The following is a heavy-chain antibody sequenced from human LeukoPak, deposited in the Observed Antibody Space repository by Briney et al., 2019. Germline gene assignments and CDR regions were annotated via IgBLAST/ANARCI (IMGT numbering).Heavy chain of an antibody. CDR1: GFTFGSYA. J-gene: IGHJ4*02. Sequence: QPGGSLTLSCAASGFTFGSYAMSWVRQAPGKGLEWVSTLSGSGASTSYADSVKGRFTISRDNSKNTLYLQMNSLRAEDTARYYCAKQKGYCSGGGCYYSDYWGQGTLVTVSS. CDR3: AKQKGYCSGGGCYYSDY. V-gene: IGHV3-23*01. CDR2: LSGSGAST. D-gene: IGHD2-15*01.